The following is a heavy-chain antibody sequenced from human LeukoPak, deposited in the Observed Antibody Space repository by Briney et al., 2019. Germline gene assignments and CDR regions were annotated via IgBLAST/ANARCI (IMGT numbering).Heavy chain of an antibody. CDR2: IYYSGST. Sequence: SETLSLTCTVSGGSISSGDYYWSWIRQPPGKGLEWIGYIYYSGSTHYNPSLKSRVTISVDTSKNQFSLKLSSVTAADTAVYYCARGSYSNYKNYYYGMDVWGQGTTVTVSS. V-gene: IGHV4-30-4*01. CDR1: GGSISSGDYY. J-gene: IGHJ6*02. D-gene: IGHD4-11*01. CDR3: ARGSYSNYKNYYYGMDV.